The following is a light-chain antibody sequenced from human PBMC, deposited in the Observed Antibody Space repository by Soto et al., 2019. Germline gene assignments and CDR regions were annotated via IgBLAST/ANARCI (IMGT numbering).Light chain of an antibody. CDR2: DVS. V-gene: IGLV2-14*01. J-gene: IGLJ1*01. CDR1: SSDVGAYNY. CDR3: TSYTTSSTLYV. Sequence: QSVLTQPPSVSGSRGQSITISCTGTSSDVGAYNYVSWYQQHPGKAPKLIIYDVSNRPSGISNRFSGSKSANTASLTISGLQTEDEADYFCTSYTTSSTLYVFGTGTKVTVL.